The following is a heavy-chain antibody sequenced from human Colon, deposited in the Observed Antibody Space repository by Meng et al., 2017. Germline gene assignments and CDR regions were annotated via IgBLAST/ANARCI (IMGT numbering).Heavy chain of an antibody. V-gene: IGHV3-53*01. J-gene: IGHJ4*02. CDR3: VKRSGVGENPPFEN. Sequence: GESLMISCAASGFTVSGNYMIWVRQAPAKGLEWVSTITNRCPPWYTNSVEGRFTISRDTSKNMLSLQLNSLRVEDTAVYYCVKRSGVGENPPFENWGQGTLVTVSS. CDR2: ITNRCPP. CDR1: GFTVSGNY. D-gene: IGHD3-3*01.